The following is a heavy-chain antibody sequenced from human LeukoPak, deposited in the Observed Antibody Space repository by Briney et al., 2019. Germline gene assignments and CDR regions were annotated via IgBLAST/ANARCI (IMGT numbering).Heavy chain of an antibody. J-gene: IGHJ4*02. CDR2: ISGSGGSV. CDR1: GFTFSNYA. V-gene: IGHV3-23*01. Sequence: GGSLRLSCAASGFTFSNYAMTWVRRAPGEGLQWVSAISGSGGSVYYADSVKGRLTISRDNSKNTLHLQMNSLSADDTALYYCAKERTPNYYGSGLDYWGQGTLVSVSS. D-gene: IGHD3-10*01. CDR3: AKERTPNYYGSGLDY.